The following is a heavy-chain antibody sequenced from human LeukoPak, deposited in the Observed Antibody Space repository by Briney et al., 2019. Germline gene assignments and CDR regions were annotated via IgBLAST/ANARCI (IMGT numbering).Heavy chain of an antibody. V-gene: IGHV4-4*07. CDR3: ARMVPAGTHNY. Sequence: PSETLSLTCTVSGGSVNSYYWSWIRQPAGKGLEWIGHIYASGSNDYNPSLKSRVTMSLDMAKNQFSLRLTSVTAADTAVCFCARMVPAGTHNYWGQGLLVTVSS. D-gene: IGHD2-2*01. J-gene: IGHJ4*02. CDR2: IYASGSN. CDR1: GGSVNSYY.